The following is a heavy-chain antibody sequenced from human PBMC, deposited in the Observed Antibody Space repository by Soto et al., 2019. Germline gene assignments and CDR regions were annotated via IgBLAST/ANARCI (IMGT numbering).Heavy chain of an antibody. Sequence: QVQLQESGPVLVKPSETLSLNCTVSGGPISSYYWSWIRQSPGKGLEWIGYIYYSGSTNYNPSLKSRVTISLDTPKNQFSLELSSVTAADTAVYYCARGSSGWPPPLDYWGQGTLVTVSS. V-gene: IGHV4-59*01. D-gene: IGHD6-19*01. CDR3: ARGSSGWPPPLDY. CDR2: IYYSGST. J-gene: IGHJ4*02. CDR1: GGPISSYY.